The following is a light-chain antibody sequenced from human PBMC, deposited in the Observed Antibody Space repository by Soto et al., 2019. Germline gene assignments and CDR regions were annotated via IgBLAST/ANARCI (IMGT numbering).Light chain of an antibody. CDR3: QQYNHWPLYT. Sequence: EVVMTQSPATLSVSPGERATLSCRASQSVSRNLAWYQQRPGRAPRLLIYDASTRATNIPTRFSGSGSVTEFTLTISSRQSEDFAVYYCQQYNHWPLYTFGQGTKLEIK. V-gene: IGKV3-15*01. J-gene: IGKJ2*01. CDR2: DAS. CDR1: QSVSRN.